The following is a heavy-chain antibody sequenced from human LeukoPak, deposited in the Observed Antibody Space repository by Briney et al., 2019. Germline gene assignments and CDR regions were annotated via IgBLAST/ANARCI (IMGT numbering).Heavy chain of an antibody. Sequence: GGSLRLSCAASGFTFSSYAMHWVRQAPGKGLEYVSAITSNGDKTYYGNSVKGRFTISRDNSKNTLYLQMGSLSIEDVAVYYCARGGASTLFDYWGQGTLVTVSS. CDR2: ITSNGDKT. J-gene: IGHJ4*02. V-gene: IGHV3-64*01. CDR3: ARGGASTLFDY. CDR1: GFTFSSYA. D-gene: IGHD1-26*01.